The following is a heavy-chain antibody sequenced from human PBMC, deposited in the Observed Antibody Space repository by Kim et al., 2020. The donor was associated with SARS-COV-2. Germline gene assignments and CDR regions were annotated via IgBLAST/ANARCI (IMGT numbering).Heavy chain of an antibody. CDR2: INAGNGNT. D-gene: IGHD3-22*01. Sequence: ASVKVSCKASGYTFTSYAMHWVRQAPGQRLEWMGWINAGNGNTKYSQKFQGRVTITRDTSASTAYMELSSLRSEDTAVYYCARGGPYYYDSSGYYYDPYEVGYNWFDPWGQGTLVTVSS. V-gene: IGHV1-3*01. J-gene: IGHJ5*02. CDR3: ARGGPYYYDSSGYYYDPYEVGYNWFDP. CDR1: GYTFTSYA.